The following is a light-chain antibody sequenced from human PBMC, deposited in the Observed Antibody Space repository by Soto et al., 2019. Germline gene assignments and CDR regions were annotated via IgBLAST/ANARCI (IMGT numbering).Light chain of an antibody. Sequence: EIVLTQSPGTLSLSPGERATLSCRASQSVRDRYLAWSQQKPGQAPSLLIYATSTRSTGVPDRFSGSGSGTDFALTINRVLPEYFAIYLCQQYGSSPGTFGQGTKVEI. J-gene: IGKJ1*01. CDR2: ATS. V-gene: IGKV3-20*01. CDR1: QSVRDRY. CDR3: QQYGSSPGT.